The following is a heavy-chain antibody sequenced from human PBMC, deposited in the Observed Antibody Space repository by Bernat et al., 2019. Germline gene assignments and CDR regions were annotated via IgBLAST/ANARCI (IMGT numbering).Heavy chain of an antibody. D-gene: IGHD2-8*02. CDR3: ARDTPRGCTGGVCKSYYYYYYMDV. V-gene: IGHV3-21*01. Sequence: EVQLVESGGGLVKPGGSLRLSCAASGFTFSSYSMNWVRQAPGKGLEWVSSISSSSSYIYYADSVKGRFTISRDNRKNSMYLQMNSLTAEETAVYYCARDTPRGCTGGVCKSYYYYYYMDVWGKGTTVTVSS. J-gene: IGHJ6*03. CDR2: ISSSSSYI. CDR1: GFTFSSYS.